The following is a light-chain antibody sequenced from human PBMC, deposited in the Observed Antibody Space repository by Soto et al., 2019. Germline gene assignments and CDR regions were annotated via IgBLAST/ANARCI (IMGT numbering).Light chain of an antibody. J-gene: IGKJ5*01. CDR2: DAS. CDR3: KKYGSSQIT. CDR1: ERVSPSY. Sequence: IVLTQSPATMSLSPGERDTLSCGASERVSPSYVAWYQMKARLAPRLLIHDASTRASGIPDRFRGSKSGTDFTLKTRGMQAEDAALYDCKKYGSSQITVGQGTKLDIK. V-gene: IGKV3D-20*01.